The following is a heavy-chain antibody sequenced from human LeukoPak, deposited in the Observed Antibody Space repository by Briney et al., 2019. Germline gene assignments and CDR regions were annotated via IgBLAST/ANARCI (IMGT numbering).Heavy chain of an antibody. CDR3: ARDGCSYGYWMYYFDY. V-gene: IGHV1-18*01. CDR1: GYIFSSYG. D-gene: IGHD5-18*01. CDR2: SSANNGNT. J-gene: IGHJ4*02. Sequence: ASVKVSCKTSGYIFSSYGISWVRQAPGQGLEWMGWSSANNGNTNYAQKLQGRVTMTKDTSTNTAYMELRSLRVDDTAVYYCARDGCSYGYWMYYFDYWGQGTLVTVSS.